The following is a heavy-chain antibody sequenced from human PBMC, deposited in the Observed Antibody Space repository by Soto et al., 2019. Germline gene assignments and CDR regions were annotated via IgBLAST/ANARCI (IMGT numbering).Heavy chain of an antibody. J-gene: IGHJ6*02. CDR3: ARASIAARHPYYYGMDV. Sequence: PSQTLSLSCAISGDNVSNNSADWNWIRQSPSRGLEWLGRTYYRSKWYNDYAVSVKSRITINPDTSKNQFSLQLNSVTPEDTAVYYCARASIAARHPYYYGMDVWGQGTTVTVSS. CDR2: TYYRSKWYN. V-gene: IGHV6-1*01. D-gene: IGHD6-6*01. CDR1: GDNVSNNSAD.